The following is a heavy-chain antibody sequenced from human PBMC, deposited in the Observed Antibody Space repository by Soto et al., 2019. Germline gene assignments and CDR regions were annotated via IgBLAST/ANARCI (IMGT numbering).Heavy chain of an antibody. V-gene: IGHV1-18*01. D-gene: IGHD3-10*01. J-gene: IGHJ4*02. Sequence: QVKLVQSGAEVKKPGASVEVSCKASGYTCSSYGISWVRQAPGQGLEWMGWISAYNSNTNYAQKLQGRVTRTPDTSTSPADVELRSLRSDGPTVYYCARDHGTAAGFTDCWGQGTLITVSS. CDR3: ARDHGTAAGFTDC. CDR2: ISAYNSNT. CDR1: GYTCSSYG.